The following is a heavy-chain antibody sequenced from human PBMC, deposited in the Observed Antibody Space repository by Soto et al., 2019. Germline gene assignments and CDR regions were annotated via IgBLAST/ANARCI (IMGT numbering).Heavy chain of an antibody. D-gene: IGHD6-13*01. J-gene: IGHJ6*03. Sequence: GGSLRLSCAASGFTFSSYSMNWVRQAPGKGLEWVSYISSSSSTIYYADSVKGRFTISRDNAKNSLYLQMNSLRAEDTAVYYCAREVIAAAGIYYYYYYMDVWGKGTTVTVSS. V-gene: IGHV3-48*01. CDR1: GFTFSSYS. CDR2: ISSSSSTI. CDR3: AREVIAAAGIYYYYYYMDV.